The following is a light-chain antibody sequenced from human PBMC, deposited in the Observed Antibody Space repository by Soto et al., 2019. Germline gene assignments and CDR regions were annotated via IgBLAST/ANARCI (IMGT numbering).Light chain of an antibody. Sequence: QSVLTQPPSVSGAPGQRVTISCTGSSSNIGAGYDVHWYQQLPGTAPKLLIYGNSNRPSGVPDRFSGSKSGTSPSLAITGLQAEDEADKYCQFYDSGVRGAGVFGGG. V-gene: IGLV1-40*01. CDR3: QFYDSGVRGAGV. J-gene: IGLJ2*01. CDR1: SSNIGAGYD. CDR2: GNS.